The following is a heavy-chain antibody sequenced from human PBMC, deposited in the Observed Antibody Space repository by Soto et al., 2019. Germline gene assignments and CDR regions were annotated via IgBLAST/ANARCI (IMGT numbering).Heavy chain of an antibody. Sequence: GGSLRLSCAASGFTFSSYWMSWVRQAPGKGLEWVANIKQDGSEKYYVDSVKGRFTISRDNAKNSLYLQMNSLRAEDPAVFYCARERGIVGATTGLFDIWGQGTMVTVSS. D-gene: IGHD1-26*01. J-gene: IGHJ3*02. V-gene: IGHV3-7*03. CDR3: ARERGIVGATTGLFDI. CDR1: GFTFSSYW. CDR2: IKQDGSEK.